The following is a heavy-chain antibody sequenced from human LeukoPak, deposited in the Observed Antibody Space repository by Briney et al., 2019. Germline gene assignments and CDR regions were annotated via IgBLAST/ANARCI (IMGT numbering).Heavy chain of an antibody. CDR1: GFTFSSYA. V-gene: IGHV3-23*01. D-gene: IGHD1-26*01. CDR3: ANLELIDYFDY. CDR2: ISGSDGRT. Sequence: GGSLRLSCAASGFTFSSYAMSWVRQAPGKGLEWVSAISGSDGRTYYADSVKGRFTISRDNSKNTLYLQMNSLRAEDTAVYYCANLELIDYFDYWGQGTLVTVSS. J-gene: IGHJ4*02.